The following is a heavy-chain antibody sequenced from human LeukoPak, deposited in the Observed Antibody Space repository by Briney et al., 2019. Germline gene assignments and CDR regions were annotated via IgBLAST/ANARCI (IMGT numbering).Heavy chain of an antibody. V-gene: IGHV4-38-2*01. Sequence: KPSETLSLXCAVSGYSISSGYYWGWIRQPPGKGLEWIGSIYHSGSTYYNPSLKSRVTISVDTSKNQFSLKLSSVTAADTAVYYCARHSSGYMDVWGKGTTVTVSS. CDR3: ARHSSGYMDV. J-gene: IGHJ6*03. CDR1: GYSISSGYY. CDR2: IYHSGST. D-gene: IGHD6-6*01.